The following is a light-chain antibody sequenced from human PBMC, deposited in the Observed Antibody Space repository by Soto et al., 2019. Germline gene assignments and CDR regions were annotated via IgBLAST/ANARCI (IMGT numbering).Light chain of an antibody. J-gene: IGLJ3*02. CDR2: INSDGSH. CDR3: QTWGAGTNWV. V-gene: IGLV4-69*01. CDR1: SGHSSYA. Sequence: QAVVTQSPSASASLGASVKLTCTLSSGHSSYAIAWHQQQPEKGPRYLMKINSDGSHSKGDGIPDRFSGSSSGAERYLTISSLQSEDEADYYCQTWGAGTNWVFGGGTKLTVL.